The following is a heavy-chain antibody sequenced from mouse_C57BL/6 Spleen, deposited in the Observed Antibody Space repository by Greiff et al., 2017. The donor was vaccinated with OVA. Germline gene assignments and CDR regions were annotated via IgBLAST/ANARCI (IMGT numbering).Heavy chain of an antibody. CDR3: ARMTGDGV. J-gene: IGHJ1*03. CDR2: INPNNGGT. V-gene: IGHV1-18*01. Sequence: EVQRVESGPELVKPGASVKIPCKASGYTFTDYNMDWVKQSHGKSLEWIGDINPNNGGTIYNQKFKGKATLTVDKSSSTAYMELRSLTSEDTAVYYCARMTGDGVWGTGTTVTVSS. CDR1: GYTFTDYN. D-gene: IGHD3-3*01.